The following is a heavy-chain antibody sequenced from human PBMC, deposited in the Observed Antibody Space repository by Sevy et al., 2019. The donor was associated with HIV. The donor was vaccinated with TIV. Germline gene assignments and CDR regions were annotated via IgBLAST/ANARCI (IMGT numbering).Heavy chain of an antibody. D-gene: IGHD3-16*01. J-gene: IGHJ4*02. CDR1: GFTFSNYA. V-gene: IGHV3-23*01. Sequence: GGCLRLSCAASGFTFSNYAMTWVRQAPGKGLEWVSATSGTGGSTYYADSVKGRFTISRDNSKNTLYLQMNSLRVEDTAIYYCAKGGDRPSPGDSVYLFDYWGQGTLVTVSS. CDR3: AKGGDRPSPGDSVYLFDY. CDR2: TSGTGGST.